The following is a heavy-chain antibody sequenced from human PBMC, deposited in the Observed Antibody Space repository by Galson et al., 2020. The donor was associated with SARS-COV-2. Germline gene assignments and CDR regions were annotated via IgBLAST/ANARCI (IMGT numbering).Heavy chain of an antibody. CDR3: AHSAPSGLTIFGVVIVKDYFDY. V-gene: IGHV2-5*01. CDR1: GFSLTTSGVG. J-gene: IGHJ4*02. D-gene: IGHD3-3*01. CDR2: IYWNDDK. Sequence: ESGPTLVKPTQTLTLTCTFSGFSLTTSGVGVGWIRQPPGKALEWLALIYWNDDKRYSPSLKSRLTITKDTSKNQVVLTMTNMDPVDTATYFCAHSAPSGLTIFGVVIVKDYFDYWGQGTLVTVSS.